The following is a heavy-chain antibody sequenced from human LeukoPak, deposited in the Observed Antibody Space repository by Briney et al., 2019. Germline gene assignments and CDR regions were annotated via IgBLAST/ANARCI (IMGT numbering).Heavy chain of an antibody. CDR1: GFTFSSYG. V-gene: IGHV3-30*02. CDR3: ARGSGSYPRPFDY. Sequence: GGSLRLSCAASGFTFSSYGMHWVRQAPGKGLEWETFIQNDGSNKYYADSVKGRFTMSRDNSKSTLYLQMSSLRGDDTAAYYCARGSGSYPRPFDYWGPGTLVTVSS. CDR2: IQNDGSNK. D-gene: IGHD3-10*01. J-gene: IGHJ4*02.